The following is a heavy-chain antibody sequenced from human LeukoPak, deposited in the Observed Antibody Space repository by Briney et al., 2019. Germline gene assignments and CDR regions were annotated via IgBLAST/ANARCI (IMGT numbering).Heavy chain of an antibody. CDR3: ARVSYYDSSGPFDP. D-gene: IGHD3-22*01. J-gene: IGHJ5*02. Sequence: ASVKVSCKASGGTFSSYAISWVRRAPGQGLEWMGGIIPIFGIANYAQKFQGRVTITADKSTSTAYMELSSLRSEDTALYYCARVSYYDSSGPFDPWGQGTLVTVSS. CDR2: IIPIFGIA. V-gene: IGHV1-69*10. CDR1: GGTFSSYA.